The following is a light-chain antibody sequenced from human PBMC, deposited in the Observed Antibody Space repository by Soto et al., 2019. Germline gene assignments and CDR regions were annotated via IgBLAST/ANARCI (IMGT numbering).Light chain of an antibody. CDR2: GAS. Sequence: EIVMTQSPATLSVSPGERVTLSCRASQSVGRSLAWYQQKAGQAPRLLIYGASTRATGTQVRFSGSGSGTEFSLTISSLQSEDFVVYYCQQYEKWPLTFGGGTKVEIK. J-gene: IGKJ4*01. V-gene: IGKV3-15*01. CDR1: QSVGRS. CDR3: QQYEKWPLT.